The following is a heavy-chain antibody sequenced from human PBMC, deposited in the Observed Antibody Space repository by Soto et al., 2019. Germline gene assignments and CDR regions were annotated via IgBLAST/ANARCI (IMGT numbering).Heavy chain of an antibody. CDR3: ARGDYDFWSGNYYYYGMDV. CDR2: MNPNSGNT. CDR1: GYTFTSYD. V-gene: IGHV1-8*01. Sequence: QVQLVQSGAEVKKPGASVKVSCKASGYTFTSYDINWGRQATGQGLEWMGWMNPNSGNTGYAQKFQGRVTMTRNTSISTAYMELSSLRSEDTAVYYCARGDYDFWSGNYYYYGMDVWGQGTTVTVSS. D-gene: IGHD3-3*01. J-gene: IGHJ6*02.